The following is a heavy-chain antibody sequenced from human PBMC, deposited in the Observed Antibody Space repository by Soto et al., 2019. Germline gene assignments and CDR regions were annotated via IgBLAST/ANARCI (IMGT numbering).Heavy chain of an antibody. CDR1: GGTFSSYA. V-gene: IGHV1-69*01. Sequence: QVQLVQSGAEVKKPGSSVKVSCKASGGTFSSYAIGWVRQAPGQGLEWMGGIIPIFGTANYAQKFQCRVTITADESTSTGYMELSSLRSEDTAVYYCARGGPGGTTSYYWGQGTLVTVSS. CDR3: ARGGPGGTTSYY. CDR2: IIPIFGTA. J-gene: IGHJ4*02. D-gene: IGHD2-8*02.